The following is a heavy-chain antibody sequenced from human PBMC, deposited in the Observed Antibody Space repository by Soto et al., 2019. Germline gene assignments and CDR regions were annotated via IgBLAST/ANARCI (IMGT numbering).Heavy chain of an antibody. V-gene: IGHV3-7*01. J-gene: IGHJ5*02. CDR2: IKHDGTQK. Sequence: EVQLVESGGGLVQPGGSLRLSCEASGFTFSNYWMTWVRRAPGKGLEWVANIKHDGTQKYYVDSVKGRFTTSRDNAKDSLYLQKQSMNVEDTADYYCEKGPRSGGSVFGAWGQGTLVTVSS. CDR1: GFTFSNYW. CDR3: EKGPRSGGSVFGA. D-gene: IGHD2-15*01.